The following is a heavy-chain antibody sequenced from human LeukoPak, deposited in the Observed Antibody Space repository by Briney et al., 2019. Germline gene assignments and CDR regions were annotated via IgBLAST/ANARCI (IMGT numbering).Heavy chain of an antibody. J-gene: IGHJ4*02. V-gene: IGHV3-30*18. CDR1: GFPFSTYD. CDR2: ISSDGYRT. D-gene: IGHD3-10*01. CDR3: AKGLGTGSVLARPLHY. Sequence: GGSLRLSCAASGFPFSTYDMHWVRQAPDKGLQWVAVISSDGYRTDYPDSVRGRSTISRDNFKNTVDLQMISVTAEDTAMYFCAKGLGTGSVLARPLHYWGQGTLVTVSS.